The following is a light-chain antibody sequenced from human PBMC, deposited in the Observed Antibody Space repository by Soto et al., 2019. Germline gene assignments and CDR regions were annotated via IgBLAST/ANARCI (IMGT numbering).Light chain of an antibody. J-gene: IGKJ1*01. V-gene: IGKV2-24*01. CDR3: VQFSHFPRT. CDR1: QSLVYSDGNTY. CDR2: QIS. Sequence: DIVLTQTPLSSPVTLGQPASISCRSSQSLVYSDGNTYLSWLQQRPGQPPSLLIYQISNLFSGVPDRFSGSGAGTDFTLKISRVEAEDVGVYSCVQFSHFPRTFGQGTKVEIK.